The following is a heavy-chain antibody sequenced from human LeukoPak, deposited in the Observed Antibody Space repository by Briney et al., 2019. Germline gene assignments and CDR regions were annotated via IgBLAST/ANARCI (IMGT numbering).Heavy chain of an antibody. Sequence: SETLSLTCTVSGGSISSYYWSWIRQPPGKGLEWIGYIYHTGSTNLHPSLKSGVTISVDTSKTQFSLKLRSVTAADTAVYYCARRGVSGSWYFFDYWGQGTLITVSS. D-gene: IGHD6-13*01. V-gene: IGHV4-59*01. J-gene: IGHJ4*02. CDR1: GGSISSYY. CDR2: IYHTGST. CDR3: ARRGVSGSWYFFDY.